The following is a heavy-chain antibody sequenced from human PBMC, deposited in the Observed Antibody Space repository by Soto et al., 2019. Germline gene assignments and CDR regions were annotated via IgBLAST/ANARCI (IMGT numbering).Heavy chain of an antibody. CDR2: ISGSGGST. J-gene: IGHJ4*02. Sequence: GGSLRLSCAASEFTFSSYAMIWVRQAPGKGLEWVSTISGSGGSTYYADSVKGRFTISRDNSKNTLYLQLNSLRAEDTAVYYCAKNVITGTTFDYWGQGTLVTVSS. CDR3: AKNVITGTTFDY. CDR1: EFTFSSYA. V-gene: IGHV3-23*01. D-gene: IGHD1-7*01.